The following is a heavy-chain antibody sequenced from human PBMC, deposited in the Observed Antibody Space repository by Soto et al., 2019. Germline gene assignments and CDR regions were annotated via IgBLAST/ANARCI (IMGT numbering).Heavy chain of an antibody. J-gene: IGHJ4*02. CDR3: AKDRDEGFGIAARHAEPITPSPFDY. D-gene: IGHD6-6*01. CDR1: GYSFTSYW. V-gene: IGHV5-10-1*01. Sequence: PGESLKISCKGSGYSFTSYWISWVRQMPGKGLEWMGRIDPSDSYTNYSPSFQGHVTISADKSISTAYLQWSSLKASDTAVYYCAKDRDEGFGIAARHAEPITPSPFDYWGQGTLVTVSS. CDR2: IDPSDSYT.